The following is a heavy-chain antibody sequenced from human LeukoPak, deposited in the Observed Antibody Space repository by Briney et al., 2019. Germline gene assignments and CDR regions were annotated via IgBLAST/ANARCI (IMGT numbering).Heavy chain of an antibody. Sequence: GRSLRLSCAASGFTFDDYAMHWVRQAPGKGLEWVSGISWNSGSIGYADSMKGRFTISRDNAKNSLYLQMNSLRAEDTALYYCAKVPAATNAFDIWGQGTMVTVSS. V-gene: IGHV3-9*01. CDR2: ISWNSGSI. J-gene: IGHJ3*02. D-gene: IGHD6-25*01. CDR3: AKVPAATNAFDI. CDR1: GFTFDDYA.